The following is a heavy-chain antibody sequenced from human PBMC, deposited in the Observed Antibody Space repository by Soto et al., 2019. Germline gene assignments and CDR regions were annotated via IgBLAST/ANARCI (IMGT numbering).Heavy chain of an antibody. Sequence: QVQLQESGPGLVKPSQTLSLTCTVSGGSISSGGYYWSWIRQHPGKGLEWIGYIYYSGSTYYNPSLKSXXTXSXXTSKNQFSLKLSSVTAADTAVYYCARADNGYYLDYWGQGTLVTVSS. CDR3: ARADNGYYLDY. CDR2: IYYSGST. J-gene: IGHJ4*02. CDR1: GGSISSGGYY. V-gene: IGHV4-31*03. D-gene: IGHD1-20*01.